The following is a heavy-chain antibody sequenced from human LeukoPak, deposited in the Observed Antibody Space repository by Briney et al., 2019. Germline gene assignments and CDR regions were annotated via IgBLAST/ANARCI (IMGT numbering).Heavy chain of an antibody. CDR3: AKDGLPDAFDI. CDR2: ISYDGNNK. V-gene: IGHV3-30*18. J-gene: IGHJ3*02. Sequence: PGGSLRLSCAASGFTFSSYGMHWVRQAPGKGLEWVAVISYDGNNKFYADSVKGRFTTSRDNAKNSLYLQMNSLRAEDTALYYCAKDGLPDAFDIWGQGTMVTVSS. D-gene: IGHD3/OR15-3a*01. CDR1: GFTFSSYG.